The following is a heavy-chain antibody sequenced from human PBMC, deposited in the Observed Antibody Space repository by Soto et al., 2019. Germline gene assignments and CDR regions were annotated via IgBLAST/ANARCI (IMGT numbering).Heavy chain of an antibody. V-gene: IGHV3-21*01. CDR3: ARGYCSGGSCYGYFQH. CDR2: ISSSSSYI. CDR1: GFTFSSYS. J-gene: IGHJ1*01. Sequence: GGSLRLSCAASGFTFSSYSMNWVRQAPGKGLEWASSISSSSSYIYYADSVKGRFTISRDNAKNSLYLQMNSLRAEDTAVYYCARGYCSGGSCYGYFQHWGQGTLVTVSS. D-gene: IGHD2-15*01.